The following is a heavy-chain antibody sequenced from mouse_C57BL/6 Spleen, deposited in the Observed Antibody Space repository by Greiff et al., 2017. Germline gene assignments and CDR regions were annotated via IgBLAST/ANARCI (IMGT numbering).Heavy chain of an antibody. D-gene: IGHD2-4*01. CDR3: ARREKYDYETAHYFDY. CDR1: GYSFTGYY. Sequence: EVKLQQSGPELVKPGASVKLSCKASGYSFTGYYMNWVKQSPEKSLEWIGEINPSTGGTTYNRKFKAKATLTVDKSSSTAYMQLKSLTSEDSAVYYCARREKYDYETAHYFDYWGQGTTLTVSS. J-gene: IGHJ2*01. CDR2: INPSTGGT. V-gene: IGHV1-42*01.